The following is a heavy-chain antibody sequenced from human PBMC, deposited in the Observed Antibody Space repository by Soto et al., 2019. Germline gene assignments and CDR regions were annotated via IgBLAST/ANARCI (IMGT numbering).Heavy chain of an antibody. Sequence: LRLSCAASGFTFSSYALSWVRQAPGKGLEWVSGFSATDGGSQYADSVRGRFTISRDNFKNTIFLEVNRLTAEDTAMYYCARSRLAAAGTGAFEIWGQGTMVTVSS. CDR3: ARSRLAAAGTGAFEI. J-gene: IGHJ3*02. V-gene: IGHV3-23*01. D-gene: IGHD6-13*01. CDR1: GFTFSSYA. CDR2: FSATDGGS.